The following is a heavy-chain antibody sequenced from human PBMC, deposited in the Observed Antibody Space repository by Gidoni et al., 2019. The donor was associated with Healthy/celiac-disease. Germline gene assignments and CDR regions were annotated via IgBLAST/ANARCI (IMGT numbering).Heavy chain of an antibody. CDR3: ARAGITMVRGAPNWYFDL. D-gene: IGHD3-10*01. V-gene: IGHV4-61*02. J-gene: IGHJ2*01. CDR2: IYTSGGT. Sequence: QVQLQESGPGLVKPSQTLSLTRTVSRGSISSGSYYWSWIRQPAGKGLEWIGRIYTSGGTNYSPSLKSRVTISVDTSKNQFSLKLSSVTAADTAVYCCARAGITMVRGAPNWYFDLWGRGTLVTVSS. CDR1: RGSISSGSYY.